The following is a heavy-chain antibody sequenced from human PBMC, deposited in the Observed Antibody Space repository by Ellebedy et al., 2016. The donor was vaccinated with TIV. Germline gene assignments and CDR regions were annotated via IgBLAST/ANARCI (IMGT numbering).Heavy chain of an antibody. J-gene: IGHJ4*02. D-gene: IGHD3-10*01. V-gene: IGHV3-53*01. CDR2: IYSGGDT. CDR1: GVTVSNNY. Sequence: GESLKISXAASGVTVSNNYMSWVRQAPGKGLEFVSLIYSGGDTSYADSVKGRFTISRDNSKNTVYLQMNSLRDDDTAVYYCARGPPASGSGTYGWGQGTLVTVSS. CDR3: ARGPPASGSGTYG.